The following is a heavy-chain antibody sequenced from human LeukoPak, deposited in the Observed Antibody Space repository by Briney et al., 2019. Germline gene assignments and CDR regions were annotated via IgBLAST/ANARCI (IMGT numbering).Heavy chain of an antibody. V-gene: IGHV3-21*01. D-gene: IGHD3-9*01. J-gene: IGHJ4*02. Sequence: GGSLRLSCAASGFTFSSYSMNWVRQAPGKGLECVSSISSSSSYIYYADSVKGRFPISRDNAKNSLYLQMNSLRAEDTAVYYCAREDILTGYYYWGQGTLVTVSS. CDR3: AREDILTGYYY. CDR1: GFTFSSYS. CDR2: ISSSSSYI.